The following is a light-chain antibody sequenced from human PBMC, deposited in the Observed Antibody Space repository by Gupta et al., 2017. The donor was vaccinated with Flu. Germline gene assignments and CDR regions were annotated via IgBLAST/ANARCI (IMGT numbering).Light chain of an antibody. CDR3: EDWDASLKSPV. Sequence: QSVLTQPPSASGTPGQRVTISCSGSSSNIGSNTVNWYQQLPGTAPRRLIYSNNQRPSGVTDRGSCSTSGTYASLDISGLQSEEEADYYCEDWDASLKSPVFGGGTKLTVL. CDR1: SSNIGSNT. V-gene: IGLV1-44*01. J-gene: IGLJ3*02. CDR2: SNN.